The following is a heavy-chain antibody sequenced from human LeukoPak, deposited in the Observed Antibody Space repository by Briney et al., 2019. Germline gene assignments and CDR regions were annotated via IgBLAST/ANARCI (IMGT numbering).Heavy chain of an antibody. J-gene: IGHJ4*02. CDR2: ISWNSGSI. D-gene: IGHD3-10*01. V-gene: IGHV3-9*01. Sequence: GRSLRLSCAASGFTFDDYAMHWVRQAPGKGLEWVSGISWNSGSIGYADSVKGRFTISRDNAKNSLYLQMNSLRAEDTALYYCAKDTGLLWFGELLSYFDYWGQGTLVTVSS. CDR3: AKDTGLLWFGELLSYFDY. CDR1: GFTFDDYA.